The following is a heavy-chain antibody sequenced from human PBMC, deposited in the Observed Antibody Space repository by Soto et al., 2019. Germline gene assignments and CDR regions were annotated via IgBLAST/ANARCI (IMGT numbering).Heavy chain of an antibody. D-gene: IGHD1-26*01. CDR2: ISGDASST. J-gene: IGHJ4*02. V-gene: IGHV3-74*01. CDR1: GFTFIDYW. CDR3: ARGIGYSAHDY. Sequence: PGGSLRLSCAASGFTFIDYWMHWVRQVPGKGLVWVSRISGDASSTSYADSVKGRFTISRDNAKNALYVQMNSLRAEDTAVYYFARGIGYSAHDYWGQGTPVTVSS.